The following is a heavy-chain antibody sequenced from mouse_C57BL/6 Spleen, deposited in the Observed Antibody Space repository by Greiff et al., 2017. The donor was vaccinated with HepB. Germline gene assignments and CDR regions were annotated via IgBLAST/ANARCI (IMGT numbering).Heavy chain of an antibody. CDR2: INPNYGTT. Sequence: VQLQQSGPELVKPGASVKISCKASGYSFTDYNMNWVKQSNGKSLEWIGVINPNYGTTSYNQKFKGKATLTVDQSSSTADMQLNSLTSEDSAVYYCARSKDPRADDAAMDYWGQGTSVTVSS. V-gene: IGHV1-39*01. J-gene: IGHJ4*01. CDR1: GYSFTDYN. CDR3: ARSKDPRADDAAMDY. D-gene: IGHD2-3*01.